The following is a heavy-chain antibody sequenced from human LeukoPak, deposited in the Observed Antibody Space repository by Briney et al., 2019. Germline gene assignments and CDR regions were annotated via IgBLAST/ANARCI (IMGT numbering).Heavy chain of an antibody. CDR3: ARGSVVPAAMVAFDI. D-gene: IGHD2-2*01. Sequence: ASVKVSCKASGYTFTSYGISWVRQAPGQGLEWMGWISAYNGNTNYAQELQGRVTMTTDTSTSTAYMELRSLRSDDTAVYYCARGSVVPAAMVAFDIWGQGTMVTVSS. J-gene: IGHJ3*02. V-gene: IGHV1-18*01. CDR1: GYTFTSYG. CDR2: ISAYNGNT.